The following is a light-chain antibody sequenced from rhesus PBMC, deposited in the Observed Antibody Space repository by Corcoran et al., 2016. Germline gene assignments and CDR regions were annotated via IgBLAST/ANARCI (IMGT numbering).Light chain of an antibody. V-gene: IGKV1-19*01. CDR3: QQSSNLWT. CDR1: QGISNW. J-gene: IGKJ1*01. Sequence: DIQMTQSPSSLSASVGDKVTITCHASQGISNWLAWYQQKPGKAPKPLIYYATSLQSGAPSRFSGRGSGTDYTLPLSSLEPDDVGVYYCQQSSNLWTFGQGTKVAIK. CDR2: YAT.